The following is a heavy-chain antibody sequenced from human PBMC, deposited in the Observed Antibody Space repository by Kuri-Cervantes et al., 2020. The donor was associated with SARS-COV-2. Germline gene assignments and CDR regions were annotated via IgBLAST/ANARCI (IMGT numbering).Heavy chain of an antibody. CDR2: IIPIFGIA. V-gene: IGHV1-69*10. CDR3: ALNYYDTSSWVGMDV. Sequence: SVKVSCKASGYTFTSYGISWVRQAPGQGLEWRGGIIPIFGIANYAQKFQGRVTITADKSTSTAYMELSSLRSEDTALYYCALNYYDTSSWVGMDVWGQGTTVTVSS. J-gene: IGHJ6*02. D-gene: IGHD3-22*01. CDR1: GYTFTSYG.